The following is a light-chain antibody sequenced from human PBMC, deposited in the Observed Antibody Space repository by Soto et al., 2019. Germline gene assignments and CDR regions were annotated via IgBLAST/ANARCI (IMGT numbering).Light chain of an antibody. V-gene: IGKV3-20*01. CDR1: QSVSTNY. Sequence: EIVLTQAPGTLSLSPGERATLSCRASQSVSTNYLAWYRLKPGQAPRLLIYGASNRATGIPDRFSGSWSGTDVTLTITRLEPEDFAVYYCQQYGSSPTFGQGSKVEIK. CDR3: QQYGSSPT. CDR2: GAS. J-gene: IGKJ1*01.